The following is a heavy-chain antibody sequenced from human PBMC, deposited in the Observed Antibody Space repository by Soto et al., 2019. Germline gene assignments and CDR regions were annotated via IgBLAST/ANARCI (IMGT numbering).Heavy chain of an antibody. CDR3: ARHRHPRGTVGATSPLDP. CDR2: HYSGGST. D-gene: IGHD1-26*01. V-gene: IGHV3-53*01. CDR1: GFSVSSNY. J-gene: IGHJ5*02. Sequence: GGSLRLSCALSGFSVSSNYLSCLRQAPGKGLEWVSVHYSGGSTYYADSVQSRFTISRDKSNNTLYLQMRRVRAEDTAVYFCARHRHPRGTVGATSPLDPWGQGTQVTVSS.